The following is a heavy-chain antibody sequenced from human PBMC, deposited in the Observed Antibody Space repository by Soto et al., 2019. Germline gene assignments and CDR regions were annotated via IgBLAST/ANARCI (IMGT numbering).Heavy chain of an antibody. J-gene: IGHJ5*02. Sequence: AASVKVSCKASGYTFTYYPIHWVRQAPGQRLEWMGWINIGNGNTASSQKFQDRVTITRETSASTAYMELTSLRSEDTAVYYCAREPLCGGRCYDNYLDPWGQGTLVTVSS. CDR3: AREPLCGGRCYDNYLDP. V-gene: IGHV1-3*04. D-gene: IGHD2-15*01. CDR1: GYTFTYYP. CDR2: INIGNGNT.